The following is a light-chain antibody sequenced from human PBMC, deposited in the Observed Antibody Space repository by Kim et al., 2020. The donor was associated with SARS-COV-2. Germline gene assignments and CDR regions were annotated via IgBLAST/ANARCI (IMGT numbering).Light chain of an antibody. CDR3: QQYNNYSGT. CDR2: KAF. J-gene: IGKJ1*01. V-gene: IGKV1-5*03. Sequence: AAVGDTVTITCRASQSMSNWVAWYQQRPGKAPKLLIYKAFTLENGVPSRFSGSGSGTEFTLTISGLQPDDFATYYCQQYNNYSGTFGQGTKVDIK. CDR1: QSMSNW.